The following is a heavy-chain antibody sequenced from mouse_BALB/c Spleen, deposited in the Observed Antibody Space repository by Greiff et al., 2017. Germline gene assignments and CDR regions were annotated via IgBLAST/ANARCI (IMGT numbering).Heavy chain of an antibody. CDR2: ISSGGSYT. J-gene: IGHJ3*01. V-gene: IGHV5-9-4*01. CDR1: GFTFSSYA. CDR3: ARVGDEEFAD. D-gene: IGHD3-3*01. Sequence: DVMLVESGGGLVKPGGSLKLSCAASGFTFSSYAMSWVRQSPVKRLEWVAEISSGGSYTYYPDTVTGRFTISRDNAKNTLYLEMSSLRSEDTAMYYCARVGDEEFADWGQGTLVTVSA.